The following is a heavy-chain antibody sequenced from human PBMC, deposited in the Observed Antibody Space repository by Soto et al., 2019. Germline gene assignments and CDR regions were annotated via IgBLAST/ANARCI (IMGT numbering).Heavy chain of an antibody. CDR1: GGSISSSSYY. V-gene: IGHV4-39*01. CDR3: ARLIAVAAFDY. Sequence: QLQLQESGPGLVKPSETLSLTCTVSGGSISSSSYYWGWIRQPPGKGLEWIGSIYYSGSTYYNPSLKSRVTISVDTSKNQFSLKLSSVTAADTAVYYCARLIAVAAFDYWGQGTLVTVSS. D-gene: IGHD6-19*01. J-gene: IGHJ4*02. CDR2: IYYSGST.